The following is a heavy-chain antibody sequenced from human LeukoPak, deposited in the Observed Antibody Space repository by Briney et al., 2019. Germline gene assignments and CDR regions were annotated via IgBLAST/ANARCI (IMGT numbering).Heavy chain of an antibody. D-gene: IGHD5-18*01. CDR2: IYHSGST. CDR1: GYSISSGYY. CDR3: ATLGYSYGTDY. J-gene: IGHJ4*02. V-gene: IGHV4-38-2*02. Sequence: SETLSLTCTVSGYSISSGYYWGWIRQPPGKGLEWIGSIYHSGSTYYNPSLKSRVTISVDTSKNQFSLKLSSVTAADTAVYYCATLGYSYGTDYWGQGTLVTVSS.